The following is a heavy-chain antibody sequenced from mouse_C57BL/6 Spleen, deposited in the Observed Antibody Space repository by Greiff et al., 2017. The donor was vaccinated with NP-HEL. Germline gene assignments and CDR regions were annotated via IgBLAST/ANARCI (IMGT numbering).Heavy chain of an antibody. V-gene: IGHV1-5*01. CDR1: GYTFTSYW. CDR2: IYPGNSDT. D-gene: IGHD1-1*01. Sequence: DVKLQESGTVLARPGASVKMSCKTSGYTFTSYWMHWVKQRPGQGLEWIGAIYPGNSDTSYNQKFKGKAKLTAVTSASTAYMELSSLTNEDSEVYYCSRITTVVAGVGYWGQGTTLTVSS. CDR3: SRITTVVAGVGY. J-gene: IGHJ2*01.